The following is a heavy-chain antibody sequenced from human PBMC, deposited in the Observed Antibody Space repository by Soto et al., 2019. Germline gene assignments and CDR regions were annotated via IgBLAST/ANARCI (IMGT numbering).Heavy chain of an antibody. CDR3: TTSGYSYYYYGMDV. V-gene: IGHV3-15*01. Sequence: EVQLVEAGGGLVKPGGSLRLSCAASGFTFSNAWMSWVRQAPGKGLEWVGRIKSKTDGGTTDYAAHVKGRFTISRDDSKNTLYLQMNSLKTEDTAVYYCTTSGYSYYYYGMDVWGQGTTVTVSS. J-gene: IGHJ6*02. CDR1: GFTFSNAW. CDR2: IKSKTDGGTT. D-gene: IGHD3-22*01.